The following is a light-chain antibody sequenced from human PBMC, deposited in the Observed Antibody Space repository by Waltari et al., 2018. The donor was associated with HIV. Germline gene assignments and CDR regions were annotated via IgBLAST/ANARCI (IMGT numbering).Light chain of an antibody. CDR1: ALSDQL. V-gene: IGLV3-25*03. J-gene: IGLJ2*01. Sequence: YELTQPPSVSVPPGQTARITCSGNALSDQLGYWYQHKVGQAPVLVIFRSRERSSQVPARFSASESGTTFTLIISGVQAEDEADYFCLSADGRGVRKFFGGGTRLTVL. CDR2: RSR. CDR3: LSADGRGVRKF.